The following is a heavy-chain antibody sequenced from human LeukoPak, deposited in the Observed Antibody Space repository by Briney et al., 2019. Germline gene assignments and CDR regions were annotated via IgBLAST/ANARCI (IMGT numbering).Heavy chain of an antibody. Sequence: GGSLRLSCAASGFTFSSYSMNWVRQAPGKGLEWVSSISSSSSYIYYADSAKGRFTISRDNAKNSLYLQMNSLRAEDTAVYYCARDLHHDGMDVWGQGTTVTVSS. J-gene: IGHJ6*02. CDR2: ISSSSSYI. CDR3: ARDLHHDGMDV. D-gene: IGHD4-11*01. CDR1: GFTFSSYS. V-gene: IGHV3-21*01.